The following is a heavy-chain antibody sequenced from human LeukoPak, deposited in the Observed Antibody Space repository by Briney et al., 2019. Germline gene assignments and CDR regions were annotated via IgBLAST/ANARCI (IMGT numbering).Heavy chain of an antibody. CDR2: IYSGGST. D-gene: IGHD2-8*01. J-gene: IGHJ4*02. V-gene: IGHV3-66*02. CDR3: ARGSRNVYFGY. CDR1: GFTVSSNF. Sequence: PGGSLRLSCAASGFTVSSNFMSWVRQAPGKGLEWVSVIYSGGSTYYADSVKGRFTISGDNSKSTLYLQMNSLRPEDTAVYYCARGSRNVYFGYWGQGSLVTVSS.